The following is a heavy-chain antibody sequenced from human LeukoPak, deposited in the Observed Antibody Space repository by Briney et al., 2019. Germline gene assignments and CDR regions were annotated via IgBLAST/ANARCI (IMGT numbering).Heavy chain of an antibody. D-gene: IGHD6-25*01. CDR3: ARESGIAAGVFDY. V-gene: IGHV1-69*13. Sequence: SVKVSCKASGGTFSSYAISWVRQAPGQGLEWMGGIIPIFGTANYAQKFQGRVTITADESTSTAYMELSSLRSEDTAVYYCARESGIAAGVFDYWGQGTLVTVSS. J-gene: IGHJ4*02. CDR1: GGTFSSYA. CDR2: IIPIFGTA.